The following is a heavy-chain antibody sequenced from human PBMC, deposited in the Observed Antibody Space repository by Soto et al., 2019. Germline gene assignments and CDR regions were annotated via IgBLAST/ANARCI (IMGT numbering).Heavy chain of an antibody. CDR1: GDSFSKYT. D-gene: IGHD5-18*01. J-gene: IGHJ6*02. V-gene: IGHV1-69*01. CDR2: IIPRFGTT. CDR3: ARDPGYSYGHPPHRGMDV. Sequence: QVQLVQSGAEVKKPGSSVRVSCKASGDSFSKYTVNWVRQAPRQGLEWLGGIIPRFGTTNYAPTLQGRVTITADQSMNTVYMELSSLRSEDTALYYCARDPGYSYGHPPHRGMDVWGQGTTVTVSS.